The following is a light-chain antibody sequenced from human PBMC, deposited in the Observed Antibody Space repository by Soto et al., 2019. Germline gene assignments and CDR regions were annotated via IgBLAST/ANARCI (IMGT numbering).Light chain of an antibody. CDR3: SSYTSISTLYV. J-gene: IGLJ1*01. CDR1: SSDVGGYNY. CDR2: EVS. V-gene: IGLV2-14*01. Sequence: QSVLTQPAAVSGSPGQSIAISCTGTSSDVGGYNYVSWYQQLPGKAPKLLISEVSNRPSGVSNRFSGSKSDNTASLTISGLQAEDEADYYCSSYTSISTLYVFGTGTKVTVL.